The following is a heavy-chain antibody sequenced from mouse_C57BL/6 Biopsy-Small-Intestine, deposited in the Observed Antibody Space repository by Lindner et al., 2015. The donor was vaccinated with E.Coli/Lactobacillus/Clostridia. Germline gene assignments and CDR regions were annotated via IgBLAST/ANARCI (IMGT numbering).Heavy chain of an antibody. V-gene: IGHV1-64*01. CDR1: GYTFTSFY. D-gene: IGHD6-2*01. CDR2: INLSGGST. Sequence: SVKVSCKASGYTFTSFYMHWVRQAPGQGLEWMGMINLSGGSTNYAQSFQGRVTMTRDTSTSTVYMELSSLRSEDTAVYYCAREGYRFDQSLGYWGQGTLVTVSS. CDR3: AREGYRFDQSLGY. J-gene: IGHJ4*01.